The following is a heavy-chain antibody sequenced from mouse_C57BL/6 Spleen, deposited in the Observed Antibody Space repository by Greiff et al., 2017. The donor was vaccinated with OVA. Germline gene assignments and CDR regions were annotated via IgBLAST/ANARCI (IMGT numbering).Heavy chain of an antibody. V-gene: IGHV5-16*01. D-gene: IGHD1-1*01. CDR3: ARGRYYYGSSLWFAY. CDR2: INYDGSST. Sequence: EVQGVESEGGLVQPGSSMKLSCTASGFTFSDYYMAWVRQVPEKGLEWVANINYDGSSTYYLDSLKSRFIISRDNAKNILYLQMSNLKSEDTATYYCARGRYYYGSSLWFAYWGQGTLVTVSA. CDR1: GFTFSDYY. J-gene: IGHJ3*01.